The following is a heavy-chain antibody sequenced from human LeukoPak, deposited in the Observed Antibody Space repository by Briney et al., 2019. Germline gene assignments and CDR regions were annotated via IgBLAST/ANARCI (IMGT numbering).Heavy chain of an antibody. CDR3: AREMPGIAAAGDY. Sequence: GGSLRLSCAASGFTFSSYWMSWVRQAPGKGLEWVANIKQDGGEKYYVDSVKGGFTISRDNAKNSLYLQMNSLRAEDTAVYYCAREMPGIAAAGDYWGQGTLVTVSS. J-gene: IGHJ4*02. CDR1: GFTFSSYW. D-gene: IGHD6-13*01. V-gene: IGHV3-7*01. CDR2: IKQDGGEK.